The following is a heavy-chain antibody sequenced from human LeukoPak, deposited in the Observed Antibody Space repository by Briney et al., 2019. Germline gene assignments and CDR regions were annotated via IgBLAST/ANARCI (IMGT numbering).Heavy chain of an antibody. CDR3: ATGSGIVGATSWYY. Sequence: ASVKVSCKVSGYTLTELSMHWVRQAPGKGLEWMGGFDPEGGETIYAQKFQGRVTMTEDTSTDTAYMELSSLRSEDTAVYYCATGSGIVGATSWYYWGQGTLVTVSS. D-gene: IGHD1-26*01. CDR1: GYTLTELS. CDR2: FDPEGGET. J-gene: IGHJ4*02. V-gene: IGHV1-24*01.